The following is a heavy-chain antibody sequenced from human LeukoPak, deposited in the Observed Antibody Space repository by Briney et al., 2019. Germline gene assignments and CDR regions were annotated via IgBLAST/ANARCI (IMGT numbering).Heavy chain of an antibody. CDR3: AGPYCSSSSCYGLNDS. Sequence: GGSLRLSCAASGFKFDDYTMHWVRRAPEKGLEWVSLMSWNSDYTSYADSVKGRFTISRDNSKNSLYLQMNSLRAEDTAVYYCAGPYCSSSSCYGLNDSWGQGTLVIVSS. V-gene: IGHV3-43*01. CDR1: GFKFDDYT. CDR2: MSWNSDYT. D-gene: IGHD2-2*01. J-gene: IGHJ4*02.